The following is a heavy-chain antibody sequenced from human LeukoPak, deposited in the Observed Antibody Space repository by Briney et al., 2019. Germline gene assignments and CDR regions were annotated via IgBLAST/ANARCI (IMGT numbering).Heavy chain of an antibody. CDR2: ISGDGGST. D-gene: IGHD3-10*01. V-gene: IGHV3-43*02. J-gene: IGHJ5*02. CDR3: AKDTVSSWFGELWHNWFDP. CDR1: GFTFADYA. Sequence: GRSLRLSCAASGFTFADYAMHWVRQAPGNGLEWLSLISGDGGSTYYAVSAKGRFTISKYNSKNSLYLQMNSLRTEDTALYYCAKDTVSSWFGELWHNWFDPWGQGTLVTVSS.